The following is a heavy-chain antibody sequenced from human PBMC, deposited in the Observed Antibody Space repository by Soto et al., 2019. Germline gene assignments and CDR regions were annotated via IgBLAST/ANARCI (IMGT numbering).Heavy chain of an antibody. Sequence: SETLSLTCVVYGGSFSLYYWSWLRQPPGKGLEWIGEINDSGSTNYNPSLKSRVTISVDTSKNQFSLKLSSVTAADTAVYYCARHHDSWGQGTLVTVSS. V-gene: IGHV4-34*01. CDR1: GGSFSLYY. J-gene: IGHJ4*02. CDR3: ARHHDS. CDR2: INDSGST.